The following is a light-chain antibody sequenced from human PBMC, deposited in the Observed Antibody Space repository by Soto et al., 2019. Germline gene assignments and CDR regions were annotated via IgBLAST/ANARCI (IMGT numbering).Light chain of an antibody. J-gene: IGLJ1*01. CDR1: SSDVGDYNY. V-gene: IGLV2-8*01. CDR3: SSYAGSNDNYV. CDR2: EVT. Sequence: QSVLTQLPSASGSPGQSVTISCTGTSSDVGDYNYVSWYQQHPGQAPKLMIYEVTKRPSGVPDRFSGSKSGNTASLTVSGLQAEDEADYYCSSYAGSNDNYVFGTGTKVTVL.